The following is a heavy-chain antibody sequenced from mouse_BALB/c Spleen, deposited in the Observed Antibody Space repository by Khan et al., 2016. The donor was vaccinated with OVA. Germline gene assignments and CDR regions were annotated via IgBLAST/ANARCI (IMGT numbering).Heavy chain of an antibody. V-gene: IGHV1-85*01. CDR2: MFPGDGST. D-gene: IGHD1-1*01. CDR1: GYTFTSYD. J-gene: IGHJ3*01. CDR3: ARGEYGGFAY. Sequence: QVQLQQSGAELVKPGASVKLSCKASGYTFTSYDINWVRQRPEQGLEWIGWMFPGDGSTKYNENFKGKATLTTDKSSSTAYMQLSRLTSEDSGAYVGARGEYGGFAYWGQGTLVTVSA.